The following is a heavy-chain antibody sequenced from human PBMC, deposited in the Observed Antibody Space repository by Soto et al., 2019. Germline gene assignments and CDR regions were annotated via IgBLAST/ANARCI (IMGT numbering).Heavy chain of an antibody. D-gene: IGHD3-16*01. J-gene: IGHJ6*02. CDR3: ARDGVYLDYGMDV. CDR1: GGSIRSYY. V-gene: IGHV4-59*01. Sequence: SETLSLTCTVSGGSIRSYYWSWIRQPPGKGLEWIGYIYYSGGTTYNPSLQSRVTITVDTSKNQFSLRLNYVTAADTAVYYCARDGVYLDYGMDVWGQGTTVTVSS. CDR2: IYYSGGT.